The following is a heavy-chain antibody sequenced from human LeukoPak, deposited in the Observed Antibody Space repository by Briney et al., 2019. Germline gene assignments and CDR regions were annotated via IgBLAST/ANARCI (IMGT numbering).Heavy chain of an antibody. CDR1: GFNFGVYA. V-gene: IGHV3-66*01. Sequence: PGGSLRLSCTASGFNFGVYAMSWFRQAPGKGLEWVSVIYSGGSTYYADSVKGRFTISRDNSKNTLYLQMNSLRAEDTAVYYCARDATYYYDSSGYYPYYYYGMDVWGQGTTVTVSS. CDR3: ARDATYYYDSSGYYPYYYYGMDV. J-gene: IGHJ6*02. D-gene: IGHD3-22*01. CDR2: IYSGGST.